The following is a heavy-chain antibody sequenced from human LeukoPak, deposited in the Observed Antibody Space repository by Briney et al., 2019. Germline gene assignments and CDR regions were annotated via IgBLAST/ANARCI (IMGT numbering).Heavy chain of an antibody. CDR2: IYYSGST. J-gene: IGHJ4*02. CDR3: ARDADYYGSGTR. V-gene: IGHV4-59*01. D-gene: IGHD3-10*01. Sequence: PSETLSLTCTVSGGSISSYYWSWILQPPGKVLEWIGYIYYSGSTNYNPSLKSRVTISVDTSKNQFSLKLSSVTAADTAVYYCARDADYYGSGTRWGQGTLVTVSS. CDR1: GGSISSYY.